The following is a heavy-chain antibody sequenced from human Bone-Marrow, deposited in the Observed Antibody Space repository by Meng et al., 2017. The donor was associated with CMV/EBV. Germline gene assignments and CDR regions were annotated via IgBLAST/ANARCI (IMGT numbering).Heavy chain of an antibody. V-gene: IGHV4-61*01. CDR2: IYYRGST. CDR1: GGSVSSGHYY. J-gene: IGHJ4*02. CDR3: ARDGITMVRGAKGY. Sequence: SETLSLTCTVSGGSVSSGHYYWNWIRQPPGKGLEWIGYIYYRGSTIYNPSLKSRVAISVDTSKNQISLNLSSVTAADTALYYCARDGITMVRGAKGYWGQGTLVTVSS. D-gene: IGHD3-10*01.